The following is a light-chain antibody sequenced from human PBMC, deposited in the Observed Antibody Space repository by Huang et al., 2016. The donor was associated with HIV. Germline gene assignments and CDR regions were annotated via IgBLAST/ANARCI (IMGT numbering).Light chain of an antibody. CDR1: QNINSW. V-gene: IGKV1-5*03. Sequence: DIQMTQSPSTLSAFIGDRVTTTCRASQNINSWLAWHQQKPGKAPKLLIYKISSLQSGVPSRFSGSGSGTEFILTISSLQPDDVGTYYCQYGETFGQGTKVEIK. CDR2: KIS. CDR3: QYGET. J-gene: IGKJ1*01.